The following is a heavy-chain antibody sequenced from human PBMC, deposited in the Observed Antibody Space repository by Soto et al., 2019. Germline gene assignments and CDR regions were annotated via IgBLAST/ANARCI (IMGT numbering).Heavy chain of an antibody. CDR2: ISYDGSNK. D-gene: IGHD6-19*01. Sequence: QVQLVESGGGVVQPGRSLRLSCAASGFTFSSYAMHWVRQAPGKGLEWVAVISYDGSNKYYADSVKGRFTISRDNSKNTLYLQMSSLRAEDTAVYYCAREGGGGSGWPRGPDYWGQGTLVTVSS. J-gene: IGHJ4*02. V-gene: IGHV3-30-3*01. CDR1: GFTFSSYA. CDR3: AREGGGGSGWPRGPDY.